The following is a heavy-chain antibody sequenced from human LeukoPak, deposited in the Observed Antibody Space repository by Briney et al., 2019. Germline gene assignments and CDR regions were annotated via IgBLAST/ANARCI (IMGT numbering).Heavy chain of an antibody. J-gene: IGHJ6*03. Sequence: GGSLRLSCAASGFTFSSYSMNWVRQAPGKGLEWVSSISSSSSYIYYADSVKGRFTISRDNAKDSLYLQMNSLRAEDTAVYYCAREGTGRYYYYYYMDVWGKGTTVTISS. D-gene: IGHD1-1*01. V-gene: IGHV3-21*01. CDR2: ISSSSSYI. CDR3: AREGTGRYYYYYYMDV. CDR1: GFTFSSYS.